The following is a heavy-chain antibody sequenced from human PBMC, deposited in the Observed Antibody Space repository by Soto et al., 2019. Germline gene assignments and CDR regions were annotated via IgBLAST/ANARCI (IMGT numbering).Heavy chain of an antibody. V-gene: IGHV3-21*01. J-gene: IGHJ4*02. D-gene: IGHD1-26*01. Sequence: DVQLVESGGGLVKPGGSLRLSCAASGFTFRTYSMNWVRQAPGKGLEWVSSISSSSRYIYYADSMKGRFTISRDNAKNSLYLQMNSLRVEDTAVYYCASLSIVGPTEYFDYWGQGTRVTVSS. CDR1: GFTFRTYS. CDR2: ISSSSRYI. CDR3: ASLSIVGPTEYFDY.